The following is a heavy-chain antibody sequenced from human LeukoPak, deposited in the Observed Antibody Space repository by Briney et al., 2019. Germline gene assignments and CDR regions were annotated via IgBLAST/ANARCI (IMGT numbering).Heavy chain of an antibody. V-gene: IGHV3-48*04. J-gene: IGHJ6*02. CDR3: ARGYRSYDFWSGYPHYGMDV. CDR2: ISSSGSTI. D-gene: IGHD3-3*01. CDR1: GFTFSSYS. Sequence: GGSLRLSCAASGFTFSSYSMNWIRQAPGKGLEWVSYISSSGSTIYYADSVKDRFTISRDNAKNSLYLQMNSLRAEDTAVYYCARGYRSYDFWSGYPHYGMDVWGQGTTVTVSS.